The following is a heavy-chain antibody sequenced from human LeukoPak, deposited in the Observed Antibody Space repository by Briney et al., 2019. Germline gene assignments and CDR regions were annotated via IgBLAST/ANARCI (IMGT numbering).Heavy chain of an antibody. CDR1: GGSFSGYY. CDR2: INHSGST. Sequence: SETLSLTCAVYGGSFSGYYWSWIRQPPGKGLEWIGEINHSGSTNYNPSLKSRVTISVDTSKNLFSLKLNSVTAADTAVYYCARGVQDDSSGSHVFDYWGQETLVTVSS. D-gene: IGHD3-22*01. J-gene: IGHJ4*02. V-gene: IGHV4-34*01. CDR3: ARGVQDDSSGSHVFDY.